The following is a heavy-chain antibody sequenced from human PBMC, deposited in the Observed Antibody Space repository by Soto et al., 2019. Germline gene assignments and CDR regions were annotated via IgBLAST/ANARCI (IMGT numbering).Heavy chain of an antibody. J-gene: IGHJ2*01. Sequence: QVQLVQSGAEVKKPGSSVKVSCKASGGTFSSYAISWVRQAPGQGLEWMGGIIPIFGTANYAQKFQGRVTITADESTSTADTELSSLRSEDTAVYYCASPGRDGNNGLSDWYFDLWGRGTLVTVSS. V-gene: IGHV1-69*12. CDR1: GGTFSSYA. D-gene: IGHD2-8*01. CDR2: IIPIFGTA. CDR3: ASPGRDGNNGLSDWYFDL.